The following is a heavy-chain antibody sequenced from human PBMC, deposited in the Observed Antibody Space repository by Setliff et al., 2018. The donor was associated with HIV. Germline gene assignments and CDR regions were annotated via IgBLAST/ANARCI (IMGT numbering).Heavy chain of an antibody. V-gene: IGHV4-34*01. CDR3: ATGLIMAPDY. J-gene: IGHJ4*02. CDR2: INHSGST. Sequence: KPSETLSLTCAVYGESFNTYFWSWIRQPPGKGLEWIGRINHSGSTNYNPSLRSRVTISIGTSKNQFSLKLSSVTAADTAVYYCATGLIMAPDYWGQGSLVTVSS. CDR1: GESFNTYF. D-gene: IGHD2-8*01.